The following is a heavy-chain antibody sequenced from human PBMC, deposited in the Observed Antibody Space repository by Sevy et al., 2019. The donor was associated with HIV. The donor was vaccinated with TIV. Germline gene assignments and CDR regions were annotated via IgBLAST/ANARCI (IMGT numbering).Heavy chain of an antibody. D-gene: IGHD2-8*01. CDR2: INQDGSVI. V-gene: IGHV3-7*03. Sequence: GRSLRLSCTASGFTFSDSWMHWVRQAPGKGLEWLANINQDGSVIYYVDSVKGRFTISRDNSRNSLFLQMSSLRAGDTATYYCARAIGKDGAYWGQGTLVTVSS. CDR1: GFTFSDSW. J-gene: IGHJ4*02. CDR3: ARAIGKDGAY.